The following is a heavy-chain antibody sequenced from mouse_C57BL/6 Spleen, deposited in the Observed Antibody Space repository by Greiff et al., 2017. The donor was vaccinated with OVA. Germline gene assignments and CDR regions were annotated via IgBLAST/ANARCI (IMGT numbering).Heavy chain of an antibody. Sequence: EVHLVESGGGLVKPGGSLKLSCAASGFTFSDYGMHWVRQAPEKGLEWVAYISSGSSTIYYADTVKGRFTISRDNAKNTLFLQMTSLRSEDTAMYYCATTVVADYAMDYWGQGTSVTVSS. CDR3: ATTVVADYAMDY. J-gene: IGHJ4*01. V-gene: IGHV5-17*01. CDR1: GFTFSDYG. CDR2: ISSGSSTI. D-gene: IGHD1-1*01.